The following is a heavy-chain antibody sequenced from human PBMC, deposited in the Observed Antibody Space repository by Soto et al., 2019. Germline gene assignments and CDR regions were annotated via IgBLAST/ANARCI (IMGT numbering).Heavy chain of an antibody. CDR1: GFDFKKYG. V-gene: IGHV3-33*03. D-gene: IGHD3-10*01. CDR3: AKEIRPYYFDALDV. CDR2: IWHDGSIK. Sequence: PGGSLRLSCKGSGFDFKKYGLHWVRQAPGKGLEGVAVIWHDGSIKYYVESVKGRFTISRDKANNTLSLQLHSLRVDDTAMYYCAKEIRPYYFDALDVWGQGTTVTVSS. J-gene: IGHJ6*02.